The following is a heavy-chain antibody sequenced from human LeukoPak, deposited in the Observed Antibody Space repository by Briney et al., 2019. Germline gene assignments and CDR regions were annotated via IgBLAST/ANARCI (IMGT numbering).Heavy chain of an antibody. CDR1: GFTFSSYS. J-gene: IGHJ3*02. Sequence: AGGSLRLSCAASGFTFSSYSMNWVRQAPGKGLEWVSYISSSSSTIYYADSVKGRFTISGDNAKNSLYLQMNSLRAEDTAVYYCARDEGIAADDAFDIWGQGTMVTVSS. V-gene: IGHV3-48*01. CDR2: ISSSSSTI. D-gene: IGHD6-13*01. CDR3: ARDEGIAADDAFDI.